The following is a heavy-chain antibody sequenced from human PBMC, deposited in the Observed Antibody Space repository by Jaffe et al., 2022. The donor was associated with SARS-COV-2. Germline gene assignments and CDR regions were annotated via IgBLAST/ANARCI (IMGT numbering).Heavy chain of an antibody. J-gene: IGHJ5*02. CDR3: AKEYDFWSGFPSTWFDP. V-gene: IGHV3-23*01. D-gene: IGHD3-3*01. Sequence: EVQLLESGGGLVQPGGSLRLSCAASGFTFSSYAMSWVRQAPGKGLEWVSVISGRGHNTYYADSVKGRFIISRDNSKNTMDLQMNSLRAEDTAVYYCAKEYDFWSGFPSTWFDPWGQGTLVTVSS. CDR2: ISGRGHNT. CDR1: GFTFSSYA.